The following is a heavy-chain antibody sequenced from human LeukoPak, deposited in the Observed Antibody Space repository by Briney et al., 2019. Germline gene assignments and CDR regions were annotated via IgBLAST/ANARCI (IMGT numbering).Heavy chain of an antibody. Sequence: PGGSLRLSCAASEFTFSSHQMSWVRQAPGKGLEWVAKITQDGSEKYYMDSVKGRLIISRDNGKNSLYLQMNSLRVEDTAVYYCARDWRQDNAFDLWGQGTMVTVSS. CDR3: ARDWRQDNAFDL. CDR1: EFTFSSHQ. V-gene: IGHV3-7*01. CDR2: ITQDGSEK. D-gene: IGHD2-15*01. J-gene: IGHJ3*01.